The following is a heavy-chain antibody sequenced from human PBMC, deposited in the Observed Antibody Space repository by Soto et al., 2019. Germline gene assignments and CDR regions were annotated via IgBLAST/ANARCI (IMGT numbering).Heavy chain of an antibody. D-gene: IGHD3-22*01. V-gene: IGHV4-4*02. Sequence: QVQLQESGPGLVKPSGTLSLTYAVSGDSMRSNNWWSWVRQPPGKGLEWIGEIYHSGTTNYNPSLKSRVTISVDKSQNQFSLRLNSVTAADTAFYYCARGGYDSSGYYFRLDYWGQGTLVTVSS. J-gene: IGHJ4*02. CDR3: ARGGYDSSGYYFRLDY. CDR1: GDSMRSNNW. CDR2: IYHSGTT.